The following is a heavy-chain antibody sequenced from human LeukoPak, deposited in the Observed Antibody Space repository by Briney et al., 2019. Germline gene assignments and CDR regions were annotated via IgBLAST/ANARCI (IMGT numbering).Heavy chain of an antibody. J-gene: IGHJ4*02. V-gene: IGHV3-48*01. Sequence: QSGGSLRLSCTTSGFNFGDYGLNWVRQAPGKGLEWVSYISSSSSTIYYADSVKGRFTISRDNAKNSLYLQMNSLRAEDTAVYYCAREERVRGYSYGSYDYWGQGTLVTVSS. CDR2: ISSSSSTI. CDR1: GFNFGDYG. D-gene: IGHD5-18*01. CDR3: AREERVRGYSYGSYDY.